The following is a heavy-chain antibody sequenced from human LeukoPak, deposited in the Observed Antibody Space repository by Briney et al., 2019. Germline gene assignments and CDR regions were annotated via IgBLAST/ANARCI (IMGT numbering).Heavy chain of an antibody. CDR2: IYHSGGT. CDR1: GGSISSGGYY. V-gene: IGHV4-30-2*01. D-gene: IGHD4-17*01. J-gene: IGHJ3*02. Sequence: SETLSLTCTVSGGSISSGGYYWSWIRQHPGKGLEWIGYIYHSGGTYYNPSLKSRVTISVDRSKNQFSLKLSSVTAADTAVYYCARGGTTVTFLDAFDIWGQGTMVTVSS. CDR3: ARGGTTVTFLDAFDI.